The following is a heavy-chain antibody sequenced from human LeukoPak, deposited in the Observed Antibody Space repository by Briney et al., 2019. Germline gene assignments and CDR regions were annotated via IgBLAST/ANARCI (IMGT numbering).Heavy chain of an antibody. Sequence: ASVKVSCKASGYTFTSYYMHWVRQAPGQGLEWMGIINPSGGSTSYAQKFQGRVTMTRDTSTSTVYMELSSLRSEDTAVYYCARATYYYDSSGYFVDGVGAFDIWGQGTMVTVSS. CDR1: GYTFTSYY. V-gene: IGHV1-46*01. D-gene: IGHD3-22*01. J-gene: IGHJ3*02. CDR2: INPSGGST. CDR3: ARATYYYDSSGYFVDGVGAFDI.